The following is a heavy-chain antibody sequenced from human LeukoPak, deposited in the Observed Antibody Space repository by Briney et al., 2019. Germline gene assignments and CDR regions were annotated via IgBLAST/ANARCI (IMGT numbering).Heavy chain of an antibody. CDR2: MNPNSGNT. CDR3: ARGRGSSWPGNY. Sequence: ASVKVSCKASGYTFTSYDINWVRQATGQGLEWMGWMNPNSGNTGYAQKFQGRVTITRNTSISTACMELSSLRSEDTAVYYCARGRGSSWPGNYWGPGTLVTVSS. D-gene: IGHD6-13*01. CDR1: GYTFTSYD. J-gene: IGHJ4*01. V-gene: IGHV1-8*03.